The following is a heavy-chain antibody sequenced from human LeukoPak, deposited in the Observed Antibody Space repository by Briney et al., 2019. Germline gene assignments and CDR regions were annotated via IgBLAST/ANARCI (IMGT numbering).Heavy chain of an antibody. Sequence: GASVKVSCKASGYTFTSYDINWVRQAPGQGLEWMGWISAYNGNTNYAQKLQGRVTMTTDTSTSTAYMELRSLRSDDTAVYYCAVPLKTTVTNYYYGMDVWGQGTTVTVSS. V-gene: IGHV1-18*01. CDR2: ISAYNGNT. D-gene: IGHD4-17*01. CDR1: GYTFTSYD. CDR3: AVPLKTTVTNYYYGMDV. J-gene: IGHJ6*02.